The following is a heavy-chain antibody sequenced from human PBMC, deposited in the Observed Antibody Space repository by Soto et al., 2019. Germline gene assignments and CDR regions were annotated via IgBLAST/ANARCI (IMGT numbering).Heavy chain of an antibody. CDR3: ARLDTHDPPPD. D-gene: IGHD3-16*01. Sequence: GGSLRLSCAASGFTFSSYWMHWVRQAPGKGLVWVSRINSDGSSTSYADSVKGRFTISRDNAKNTLYLQMNSLRAEDTAVYYCARLDTHDPPPDWGQGTLVTVSS. J-gene: IGHJ4*02. CDR1: GFTFSSYW. CDR2: INSDGSST. V-gene: IGHV3-74*01.